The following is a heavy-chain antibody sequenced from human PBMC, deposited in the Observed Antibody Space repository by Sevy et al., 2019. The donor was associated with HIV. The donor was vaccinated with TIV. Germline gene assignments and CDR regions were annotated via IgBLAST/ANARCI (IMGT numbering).Heavy chain of an antibody. V-gene: IGHV3-66*02. Sequence: GGSLRLSCAISGFTVNDKYIIWVRQAPGKGLEWVSVIFSSGSTYYADSAKGRFTISRDNSKNTVDLQMNSVRADETAVYYCVGLFLSYRSGWSYFDYWGQGTLVTVSS. D-gene: IGHD6-19*01. J-gene: IGHJ4*02. CDR2: IFSSGST. CDR1: GFTVNDKY. CDR3: VGLFLSYRSGWSYFDY.